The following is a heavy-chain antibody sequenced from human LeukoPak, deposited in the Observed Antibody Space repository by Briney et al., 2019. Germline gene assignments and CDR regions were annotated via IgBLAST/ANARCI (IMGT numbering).Heavy chain of an antibody. CDR2: VSYTGRT. V-gene: IGHV4-59*11. D-gene: IGHD3-22*01. CDR1: GGPLSGHY. Sequence: SETLSLTGTVSGGPLSGHYWSWIRQPPGKRLEWIGYVSYTGRTKYNPSLQSRVTISIDTSKSQFSLKLTSVTSADTAVYSCARLLDNDISGDLDTFVLWGEGTTVIVSS. J-gene: IGHJ3*01. CDR3: ARLLDNDISGDLDTFVL.